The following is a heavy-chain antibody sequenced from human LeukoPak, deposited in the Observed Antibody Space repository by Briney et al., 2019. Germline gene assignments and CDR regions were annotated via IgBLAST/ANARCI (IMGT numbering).Heavy chain of an antibody. CDR2: ISYDGSNK. CDR1: GFTFGDYA. J-gene: IGHJ6*04. Sequence: PGGSLRLSCTASGFTFGDYAMSWVRQAPGKGLEWVAVISYDGSNKYYADSVKGRFTISRDNSKNSLYLQMNSLRAEDTAVYYCAELGITMIGGVWGKGTTVTISS. CDR3: AELGITMIGGV. D-gene: IGHD3-10*02. V-gene: IGHV3-30*04.